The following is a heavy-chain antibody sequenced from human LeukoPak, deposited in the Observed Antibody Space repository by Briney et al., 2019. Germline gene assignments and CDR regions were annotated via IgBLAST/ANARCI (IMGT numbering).Heavy chain of an antibody. V-gene: IGHV4-59*01. CDR2: GHHSESS. CDR1: GGSISSYY. J-gene: IGHJ4*02. D-gene: IGHD2-8*02. Sequence: SETLSLTCTVSGGSISSYYWSWIRQPPGKGLEWIAYGHHSESSNYNPSFRSRVIIPVDTSRNQFSLRLSSVTAADTAIYYCARESAGSLHDSTAAFHYWGQGILVIVSS. CDR3: ARESAGSLHDSTAAFHY.